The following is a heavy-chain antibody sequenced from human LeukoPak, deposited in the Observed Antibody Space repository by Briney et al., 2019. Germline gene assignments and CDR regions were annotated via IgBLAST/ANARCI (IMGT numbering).Heavy chain of an antibody. CDR3: AREKVDSCSGVNCYSEIAFDI. CDR1: GSIVSTNY. D-gene: IGHD2-15*01. Sequence: GGSLRLSCAASGSIVSTNYMSWVRQTPGKGLEWVSVIYSDDCTYYADSVKGRFTISRHNSKNTLYLHMNNLRAEDTAVYYCAREKVDSCSGVNCYSEIAFDIWGQGTMVTVSS. J-gene: IGHJ3*02. CDR2: IYSDDCT. V-gene: IGHV3-53*04.